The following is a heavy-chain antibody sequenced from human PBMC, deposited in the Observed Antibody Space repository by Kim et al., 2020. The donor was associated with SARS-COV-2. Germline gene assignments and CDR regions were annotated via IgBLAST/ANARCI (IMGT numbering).Heavy chain of an antibody. V-gene: IGHV3-49*03. D-gene: IGHD2-2*01. J-gene: IGHJ6*02. Sequence: GGSLRLSCTASGFTFGDYAMSWFRQAPGKGLEWVGFIRSKAYGGTTEYAASVKGRFTISRDDSKSIAYLQMNSLKTEDTAVYYCTRGGHCSSTSCYLDYYGMDVWGQGTTITVSS. CDR1: GFTFGDYA. CDR3: TRGGHCSSTSCYLDYYGMDV. CDR2: IRSKAYGGTT.